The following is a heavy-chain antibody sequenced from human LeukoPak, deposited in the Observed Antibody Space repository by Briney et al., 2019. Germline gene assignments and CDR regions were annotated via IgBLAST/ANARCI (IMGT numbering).Heavy chain of an antibody. J-gene: IGHJ5*02. CDR2: ISGSGGST. CDR3: AKVKGTVTTRGWFDP. Sequence: GGSLRLSCAASGFTFSSYAMSWVRQAPGKGLEWVSAISGSGGSTYYADSVKGRFTISRDNSKNTLYLQMNSLRAEDTAVYYCAKVKGTVTTRGWFDPWGQGTLVTVPS. D-gene: IGHD4-17*01. CDR1: GFTFSSYA. V-gene: IGHV3-23*01.